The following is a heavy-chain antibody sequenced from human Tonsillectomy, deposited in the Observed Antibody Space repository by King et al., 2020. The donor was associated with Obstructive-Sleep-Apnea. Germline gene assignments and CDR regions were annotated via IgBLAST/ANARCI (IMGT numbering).Heavy chain of an antibody. CDR2: IKQDGREQ. J-gene: IGHJ3*02. CDR1: GFIFSNYW. V-gene: IGHV3-7*03. D-gene: IGHD3-22*01. Sequence: VQLVESGGGLVQPGGSLRLSCAASGFIFSNYWMTWVRQAPGKGLEWVANIKQDGREQHYLDSVKGRFTISRDNAKNSLYLQMNSLRAEDTAVYYCARDPYDSSGYYYGAFDSWGQGTMVTVSS. CDR3: ARDPYDSSGYYYGAFDS.